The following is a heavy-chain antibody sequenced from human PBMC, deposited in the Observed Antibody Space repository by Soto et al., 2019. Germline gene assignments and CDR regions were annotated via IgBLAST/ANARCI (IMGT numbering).Heavy chain of an antibody. CDR2: IDPSDSYT. Sequence: PGESMKISCKASGYTFTIQWISWVRQMPGKGLEWMGTIDPSDSYTIYSPSFQGHITISADKSINTAYLQWSSLKASDTAMYYCXKMEQQLVRRTPDGRDVWGQGTTFTVSS. V-gene: IGHV5-10-1*01. D-gene: IGHD6-13*01. J-gene: IGHJ6*02. CDR1: GYTFTIQW. CDR3: XKMEQQLVRRTPDGRDV.